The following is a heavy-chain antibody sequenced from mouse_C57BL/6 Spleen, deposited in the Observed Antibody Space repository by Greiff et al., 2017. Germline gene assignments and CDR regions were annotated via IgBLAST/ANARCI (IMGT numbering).Heavy chain of an antibody. J-gene: IGHJ3*01. D-gene: IGHD2-3*01. V-gene: IGHV10-1*01. CDR1: GFSFNTYA. CDR3: VINDGSTVTRFAY. Sequence: EVKVVESGGGLVQPKGSLKLSCAASGFSFNTYAMNWVRQAPGKGLEWVARIRSKSNNYATYYAVSVKDRFTISRDDSESMLYLQMNNLKTEDTAMYDWVINDGSTVTRFAYGGQGTLVTVSA. CDR2: IRSKSNNYAT.